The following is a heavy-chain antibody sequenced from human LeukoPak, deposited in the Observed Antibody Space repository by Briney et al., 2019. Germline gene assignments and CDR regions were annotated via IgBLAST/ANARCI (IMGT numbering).Heavy chain of an antibody. D-gene: IGHD3-10*01. CDR2: IYYSGST. Sequence: SETLSLTCTVSGGSISSYHWSWIRQPPGKGLEWIGYIYYSGSTKYNPSLKSRVTVSVDTSKNQFSLKLSSVSAADTAVYYCARDSGRGLSGGYYYYMDVWGKGTTVTVSS. CDR3: ARDSGRGLSGGYYYYMDV. V-gene: IGHV4-59*01. J-gene: IGHJ6*03. CDR1: GGSISSYH.